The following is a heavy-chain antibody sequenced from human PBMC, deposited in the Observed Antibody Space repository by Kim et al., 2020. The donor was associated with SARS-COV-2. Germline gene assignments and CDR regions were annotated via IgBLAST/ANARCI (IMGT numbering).Heavy chain of an antibody. CDR3: AKGGEVRGARYYYYGMDV. D-gene: IGHD3-10*01. CDR2: IWYDGSNK. V-gene: IGHV3-33*06. J-gene: IGHJ6*02. CDR1: GFTFSSYG. Sequence: GGSLRLSCAASGFTFSSYGMHWVRQAPGKGLEWVAVIWYDGSNKYYADSVKGRFTISRDNSKNTLYLQMNSLRAEDTAVYYCAKGGEVRGARYYYYGMDVWGQGTTVTGSS.